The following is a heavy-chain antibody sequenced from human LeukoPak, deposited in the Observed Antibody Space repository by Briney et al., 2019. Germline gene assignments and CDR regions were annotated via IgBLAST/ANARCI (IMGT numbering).Heavy chain of an antibody. CDR3: ARGRKLSGYFDY. J-gene: IGHJ4*02. D-gene: IGHD3-3*01. Sequence: GGSLRLSCAASGFTFSSYEMNWVRQAPGKGLEWVSYISSSGSTIYYADSVKGRFTISRDNAKNSLYLQMNSLRAEDTAVYYCARGRKLSGYFDYWGQRTLVTVSS. CDR1: GFTFSSYE. CDR2: ISSSGSTI. V-gene: IGHV3-48*03.